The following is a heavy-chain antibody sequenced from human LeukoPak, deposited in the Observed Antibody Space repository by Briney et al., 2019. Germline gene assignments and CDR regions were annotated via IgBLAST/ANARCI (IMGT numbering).Heavy chain of an antibody. CDR2: IYYSGST. CDR1: GGSISSSSYY. J-gene: IGHJ4*02. V-gene: IGHV4-39*07. D-gene: IGHD6-19*01. CDR3: ASLGYSSGWYPPFVDY. Sequence: SETLSLTCTVSGGSISSSSYYWGWIRQPPGKGLEWIGSIYYSGSTYYNPSLKSRVTISVDTSKNQFSLKLSSVTAADTAVYYCASLGYSSGWYPPFVDYWGQGTLVTVSS.